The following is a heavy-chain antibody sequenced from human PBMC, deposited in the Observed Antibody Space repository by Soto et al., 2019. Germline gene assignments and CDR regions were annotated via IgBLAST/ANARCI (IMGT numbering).Heavy chain of an antibody. J-gene: IGHJ3*02. CDR1: GFTVSSNY. Sequence: RRLSCAASGFTVSSNYMSWVRQAPGKGLEWVSVIYSGGSTYYADSVKGRFTISRDNSKNTLYLQMNSLRAEDTAVYYCARATLGAFDIWGQGTMVTVSS. CDR3: ARATLGAFDI. V-gene: IGHV3-53*01. D-gene: IGHD3-16*01. CDR2: IYSGGST.